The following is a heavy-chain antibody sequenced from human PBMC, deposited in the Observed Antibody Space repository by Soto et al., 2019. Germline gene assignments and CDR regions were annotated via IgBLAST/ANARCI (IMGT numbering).Heavy chain of an antibody. CDR3: VRGEVLMDV. CDR2: INAGNGNT. J-gene: IGHJ6*02. D-gene: IGHD2-8*01. Sequence: QVQVVQSGAEEKKPGASVKVSCKASGYTFTSYGMHWVRQAPGQRLEWMGWINAGNGNTKYSQKFQGRVTITRDTSASTAYMEPSSLRSEDTAVYSCVRGEVLMDVWGQGTTVTVSS. V-gene: IGHV1-3*05. CDR1: GYTFTSYG.